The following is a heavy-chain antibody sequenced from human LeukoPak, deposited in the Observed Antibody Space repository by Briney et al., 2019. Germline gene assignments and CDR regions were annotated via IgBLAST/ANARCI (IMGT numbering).Heavy chain of an antibody. CDR1: GFTFSSYA. Sequence: GGSLRLSCAASGFTFSSYAMHWVRQAPGKGLEWVAVISYDGSNKYYADSVKGRFTISRDNSKNTLYLQMNSLRAEDTAVYYCARDKTTVTTDYYYYYGMDVWGQGTTVTVSS. CDR2: ISYDGSNK. D-gene: IGHD4-17*01. J-gene: IGHJ6*02. V-gene: IGHV3-30-3*01. CDR3: ARDKTTVTTDYYYYYGMDV.